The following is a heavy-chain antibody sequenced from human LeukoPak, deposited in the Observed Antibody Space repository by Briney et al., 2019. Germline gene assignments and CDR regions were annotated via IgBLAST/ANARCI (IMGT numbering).Heavy chain of an antibody. V-gene: IGHV1-46*01. D-gene: IGHD4-23*01. CDR3: ARDNSVEDTAWWFDP. Sequence: GASVKVSRKASGYIFTSYYMHWVRQAPGQGLEWMGIINPSGGSTSYAQKFQGRVTMTRDMSTSTDYMELSSLRSEDTAVYYCARDNSVEDTAWWFDPWGQGTLVTVSS. CDR2: INPSGGST. CDR1: GYIFTSYY. J-gene: IGHJ5*02.